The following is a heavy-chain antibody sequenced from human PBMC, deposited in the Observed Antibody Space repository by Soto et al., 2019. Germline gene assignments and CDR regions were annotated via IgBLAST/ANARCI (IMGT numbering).Heavy chain of an antibody. J-gene: IGHJ4*02. CDR1: GFTFSSYS. CDR2: ISSSSSYI. Sequence: EVQLVESGGGLVQPGGSLRLSCAASGFTFSSYSMNWVRQAPGKGLEWVSSISSSSSYIYYADSVKGRFTISRDNAKNSLYLQMNSLRAEDTAVYYCARGGVVVPAADDFDYWGQGTLVTVSS. CDR3: ARGGVVVPAADDFDY. D-gene: IGHD2-2*01. V-gene: IGHV3-21*01.